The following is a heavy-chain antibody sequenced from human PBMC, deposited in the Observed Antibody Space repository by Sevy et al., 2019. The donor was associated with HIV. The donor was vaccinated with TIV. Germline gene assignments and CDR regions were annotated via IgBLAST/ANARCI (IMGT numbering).Heavy chain of an antibody. Sequence: SGPTLVNPTQTLTLTCTFSGFSLSTSGVGVGWIRQPPGKALEWLALIYWNDDKRYSPSLKRRLNITTDTSKNQVVLTMTNTDRLDKPTLYCAHGTGYYGSGSYYNRGGYYFDYWGQGTLVTVSS. CDR3: AHGTGYYGSGSYYNRGGYYFDY. CDR2: IYWNDDK. V-gene: IGHV2-5*01. D-gene: IGHD3-10*01. CDR1: GFSLSTSGVG. J-gene: IGHJ4*02.